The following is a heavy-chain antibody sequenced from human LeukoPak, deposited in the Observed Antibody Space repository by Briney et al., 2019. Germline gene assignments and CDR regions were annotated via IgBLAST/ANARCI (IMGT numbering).Heavy chain of an antibody. CDR2: MNPKSGNT. V-gene: IGHV1-8*01. CDR1: GYTFSNSD. CDR3: ARSVYFGASPPTVGMDV. J-gene: IGHJ6*02. D-gene: IGHD3-10*01. Sequence: ASVKVSCKASGYTFSNSDINWVRQASGQGLEWMGWMNPKSGNTGYAQRFQGRVTMTRSTSISTAYMELRSLKSEDTAVYYCARSVYFGASPPTVGMDVWGQGTTVTV.